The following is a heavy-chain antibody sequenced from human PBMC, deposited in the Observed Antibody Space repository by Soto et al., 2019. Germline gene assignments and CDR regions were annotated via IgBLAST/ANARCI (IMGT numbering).Heavy chain of an antibody. V-gene: IGHV1-58*01. D-gene: IGHD6-25*01. CDR2: IVVGSGNT. CDR1: GYTFTSSA. CDR3: AADAPFERLGVYYYYGMDV. Sequence: GASVKVSCKASGYTFTSSAVQWVRQARGQRLEWIGWIVVGSGNTNYAQKFQERVTITRDMSTSTAYMELSSLRSEDTAVYYCAADAPFERLGVYYYYGMDVWGQGTTVTVSS. J-gene: IGHJ6*02.